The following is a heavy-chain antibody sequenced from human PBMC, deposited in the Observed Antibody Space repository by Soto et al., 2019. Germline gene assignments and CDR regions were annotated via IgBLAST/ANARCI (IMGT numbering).Heavy chain of an antibody. J-gene: IGHJ5*02. CDR2: INAGNGNT. D-gene: IGHD3-3*01. Sequence: DSGKVCFKSSGYPFTSYAVHWVRQAPGQRVEWMGWINAGNGNTKYSQKFQGRVTITRDTSASTAYMELSSLRSEDTAVYYCARGPAGITIFGVAPNWFDPWGQGTLVTVSS. CDR3: ARGPAGITIFGVAPNWFDP. V-gene: IGHV1-3*01. CDR1: GYPFTSYA.